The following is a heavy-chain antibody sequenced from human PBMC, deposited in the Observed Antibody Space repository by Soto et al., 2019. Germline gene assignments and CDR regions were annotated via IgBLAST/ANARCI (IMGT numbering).Heavy chain of an antibody. CDR2: IVGSGVST. CDR1: GFTFGSYA. J-gene: IGHJ3*02. D-gene: IGHD6-13*01. Sequence: GGSQRLSYAASGFTFGSYAVSWVRQAPGKGLEWFSEIVGSGVSTYYADSVKGRFTISRDNVKNTLYLQMNHLRAEDTAVYYCANSLHSSSWGGRNGAFDIWGQGTMVTVSS. CDR3: ANSLHSSSWGGRNGAFDI. V-gene: IGHV3-23*01.